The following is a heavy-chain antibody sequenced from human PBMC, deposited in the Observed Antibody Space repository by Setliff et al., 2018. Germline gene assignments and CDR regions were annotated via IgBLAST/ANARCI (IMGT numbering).Heavy chain of an antibody. CDR2: ISAYNGNT. J-gene: IGHJ4*02. CDR3: ARDNWNDRVDY. V-gene: IGHV1-18*01. CDR1: GYTFTSYA. D-gene: IGHD1-1*01. Sequence: ASVKVSCKASGYTFTSYAISWVRQAPGQGLEWMGWISAYNGNTNYAQKLQGRVTMTTDTSTSTAYMELSSLRSEDTAVYYCARDNWNDRVDYWGQGTLVTVSS.